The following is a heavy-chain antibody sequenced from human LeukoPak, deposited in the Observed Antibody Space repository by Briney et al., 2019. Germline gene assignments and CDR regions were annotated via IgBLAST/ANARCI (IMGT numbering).Heavy chain of an antibody. CDR2: IYYSGST. J-gene: IGHJ6*03. CDR3: ARDGIAAAGYYYYMDV. D-gene: IGHD6-13*01. V-gene: IGHV4-39*07. Sequence: SETLSLTCTVSGGSISSSSYYWGWIRQPPGKGLEWIGSIYYSGSTYYNPSLKSRVTISVDTSKNQFSLKLSSVTAADTAVYYCARDGIAAAGYYYYMDVWGKGTTVTVSS. CDR1: GGSISSSSYY.